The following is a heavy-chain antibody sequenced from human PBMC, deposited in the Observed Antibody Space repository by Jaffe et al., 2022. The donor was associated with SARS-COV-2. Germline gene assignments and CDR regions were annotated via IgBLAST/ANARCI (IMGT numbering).Heavy chain of an antibody. V-gene: IGHV3-30-3*01. CDR3: ARDLGGVDAFDI. J-gene: IGHJ3*02. CDR1: GFTFSSYA. CDR2: ISYDGSNK. Sequence: QVQLVESGGGVVQPGRSLRLSCAASGFTFSSYAMHWVRQAPGKGLEWVAVISYDGSNKYYADSVKGRFTISRDNSKNTLYLQMNSLRAEDTAVYYCARDLGGVDAFDIWGQGTMVTVSS.